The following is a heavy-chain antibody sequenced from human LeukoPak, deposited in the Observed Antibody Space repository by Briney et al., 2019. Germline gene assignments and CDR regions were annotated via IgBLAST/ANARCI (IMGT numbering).Heavy chain of an antibody. CDR2: ISYDGSNK. Sequence: PGGSLRLSCAASGFTFSSYGMHWVRQAPGKGLEWVAVISYDGSNKYYADSVKGRFTISRDNSKNTLYLQMNSLRAEDTAVYYCAKDGSSGWYFGFDYWDQGTLVTVSS. CDR1: GFTFSSYG. J-gene: IGHJ4*02. CDR3: AKDGSSGWYFGFDY. V-gene: IGHV3-30*18. D-gene: IGHD6-19*01.